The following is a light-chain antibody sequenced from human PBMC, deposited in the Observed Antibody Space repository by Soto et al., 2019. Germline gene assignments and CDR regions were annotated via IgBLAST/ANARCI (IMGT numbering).Light chain of an antibody. V-gene: IGKV3-20*01. CDR2: SAS. CDR1: RTVDGNY. CDR3: QQYSASPRT. Sequence: PGERATLSCRASRTVDGNYLAWYHQKTGQAPRILIHSASTRAPGIPDRFRASGAGADFTLTISRLEPEDSAVYYCQQYSASPRTFGPVTKVEI. J-gene: IGKJ1*01.